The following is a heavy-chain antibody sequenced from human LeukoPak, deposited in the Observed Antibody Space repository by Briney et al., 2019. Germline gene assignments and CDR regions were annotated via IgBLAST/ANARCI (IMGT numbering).Heavy chain of an antibody. CDR2: ISTTSSTI. D-gene: IGHD2-21*02. CDR1: GFTLSGYS. Sequence: GSLRLSCAASGFTLSGYSMNWVRQAPGKGLDWISYISTTSSTIYYADSVRGRFTISRDNAKNSLYLQMNSLRDDDTAVYYCASDNHGDWDYWGQGTLVTVSS. J-gene: IGHJ4*02. V-gene: IGHV3-48*02. CDR3: ASDNHGDWDY.